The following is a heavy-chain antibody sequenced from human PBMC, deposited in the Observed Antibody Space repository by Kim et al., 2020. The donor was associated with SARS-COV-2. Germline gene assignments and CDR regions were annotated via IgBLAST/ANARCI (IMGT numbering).Heavy chain of an antibody. Sequence: TPSLKSRITISVDTSKNQFSLKLSSVTAADTAVYYCARRAYSSGTYYTNYWGQGTLVTVSS. J-gene: IGHJ4*02. D-gene: IGHD3-10*01. V-gene: IGHV4-39*01. CDR3: ARRAYSSGTYYTNY.